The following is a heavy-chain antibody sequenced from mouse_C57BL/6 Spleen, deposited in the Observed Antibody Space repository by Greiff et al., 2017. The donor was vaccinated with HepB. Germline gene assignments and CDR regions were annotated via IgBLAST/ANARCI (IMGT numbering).Heavy chain of an antibody. Sequence: EVQLQESGPELVKPGASVKISCKASGYSFTGYYMNWVKQSPEKSLEWIGEINPSTGGTTYNQKFKAKATLTVDKSSSTAYMQLKSLTSEDSAVYYCARGFDGYSFAYWGQGTLVTVSA. CDR2: INPSTGGT. CDR3: ARGFDGYSFAY. CDR1: GYSFTGYY. D-gene: IGHD2-3*01. J-gene: IGHJ3*01. V-gene: IGHV1-42*01.